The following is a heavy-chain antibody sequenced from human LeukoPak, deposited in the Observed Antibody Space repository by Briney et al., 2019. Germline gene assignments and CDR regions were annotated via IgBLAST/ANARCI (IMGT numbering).Heavy chain of an antibody. CDR1: GGSFSTYY. CDR3: ARETYCAADCYSGFDF. V-gene: IGHV4-59*01. Sequence: SETLSLTCTVSGGSFSTYYWSWIRQPPGKGLEWIGYIYYIGSTNYNPSLKSRVTISVDTSKNQFSLKLSSVTAADTAVYYCARETYCAADCYSGFDFWGQGTLVTVSS. J-gene: IGHJ4*02. D-gene: IGHD2-21*02. CDR2: IYYIGST.